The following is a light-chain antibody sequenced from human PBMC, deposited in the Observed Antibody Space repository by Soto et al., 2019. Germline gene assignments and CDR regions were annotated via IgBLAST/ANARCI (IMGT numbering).Light chain of an antibody. CDR3: GSFTSTSTQYV. CDR2: EVI. CDR1: SSDVGGYKY. J-gene: IGLJ1*01. V-gene: IGLV2-14*01. Sequence: QSALTQPAPVSGSPGQSITISCTGTSSDVGGYKYVSWYQQHPGKAPKLMIFEVIYRPSGVSNRFSGAKSGNTASLTISGLQAEDEADYYCGSFTSTSTQYVFGTGTKLTVL.